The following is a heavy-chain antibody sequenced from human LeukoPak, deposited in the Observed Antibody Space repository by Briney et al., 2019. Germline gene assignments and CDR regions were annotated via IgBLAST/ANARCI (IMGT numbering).Heavy chain of an antibody. CDR1: GFTFNRFY. D-gene: IGHD6-13*01. Sequence: GGSLRLSCSASGFTFNRFYLHWVRQAPGKGLEWVALISYDGNEKYYADSVQGRFTISRDNSMNTLNLHMNSLKTEDTAVYYCARHRIAAAVAFYFDSWGQGALVAVSS. J-gene: IGHJ4*02. CDR2: ISYDGNEK. V-gene: IGHV3-30-3*01. CDR3: ARHRIAAAVAFYFDS.